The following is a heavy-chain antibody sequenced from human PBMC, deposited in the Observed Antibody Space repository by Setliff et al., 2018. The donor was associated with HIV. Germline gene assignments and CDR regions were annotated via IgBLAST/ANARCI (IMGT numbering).Heavy chain of an antibody. CDR3: ARGLSFYDPGGFDY. V-gene: IGHV4-4*09. Sequence: PSETLSLTCTVSGGSISSYYWSWIRQPPGKGLEWIGYIYTSGSTNYNPSLKSRVTISVDTSKNQFSLKLSSVTAADTAVYYCARGLSFYDPGGFDYWGQGTLVTVSS. D-gene: IGHD3-22*01. J-gene: IGHJ4*02. CDR2: IYTSGST. CDR1: GGSISSYY.